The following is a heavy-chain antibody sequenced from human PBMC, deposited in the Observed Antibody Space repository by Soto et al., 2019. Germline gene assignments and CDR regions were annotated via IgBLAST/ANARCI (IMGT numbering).Heavy chain of an antibody. V-gene: IGHV1-18*01. Sequence: QVQLVQSGDEVKKPGASVKVSCKASGYTFISYGISWVRQAPGQGLEWMGWISALNGNTNFAQRFHDRVTMTIDTSTSTAHMDLRSLRSDDTAMYYCASGPFDSSGYYSFDNWGQGTLVTVSS. CDR2: ISALNGNT. J-gene: IGHJ4*02. CDR1: GYTFISYG. CDR3: ASGPFDSSGYYSFDN. D-gene: IGHD3-22*01.